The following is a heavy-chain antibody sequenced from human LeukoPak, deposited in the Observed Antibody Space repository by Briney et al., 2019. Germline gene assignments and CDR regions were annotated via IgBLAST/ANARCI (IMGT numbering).Heavy chain of an antibody. J-gene: IGHJ6*03. D-gene: IGHD1-14*01. CDR2: ISYSGAT. CDR3: ARDGFYYHYYMDV. Sequence: SETLSLTCTLSGGTFTSSTYFWGWIRQPPGKGLEWIGSISYSGATYYNPSLKSRVSMSVHTSKNQFSLKLSSVTAADTAEYYCARDGFYYHYYMDVWGEGTTVTVSS. V-gene: IGHV4-39*07. CDR1: GGTFTSSTYF.